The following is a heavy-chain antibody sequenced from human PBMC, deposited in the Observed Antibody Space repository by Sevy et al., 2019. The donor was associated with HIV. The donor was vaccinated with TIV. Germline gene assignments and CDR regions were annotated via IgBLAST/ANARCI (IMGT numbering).Heavy chain of an antibody. CDR1: GFTFSDYY. CDR2: ISSSGSYR. J-gene: IGHJ5*02. CDR3: ARDGGRGWVQLWNNWFDP. Sequence: GGSLRLSCAASGFTFSDYYMSWIRQAPGKGLEWVSYISSSGSYRNYADSVKGRFTISRDNANNSLYLQMNSLRAEDTAGYDCARDGGRGWVQLWNNWFDPWGQGTLVTVSS. D-gene: IGHD5-18*01. V-gene: IGHV3-11*06.